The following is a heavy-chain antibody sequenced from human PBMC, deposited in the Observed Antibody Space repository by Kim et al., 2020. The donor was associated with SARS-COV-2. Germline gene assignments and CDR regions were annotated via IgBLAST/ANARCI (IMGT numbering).Heavy chain of an antibody. V-gene: IGHV3-7*01. CDR3: ARRASYYPDAFDY. D-gene: IGHD1-26*01. CDR1: GFTFSSYW. CDR2: IKQDGSEK. Sequence: GGSLRLSCAASGFTFSSYWMSWVRQAPGKGLEWVANIKQDGSEKYYVDSVKGRFTISRDNAKNSLYLQMNSLRAEDTAVYYCARRASYYPDAFDYWGQGTLVTVSS. J-gene: IGHJ4*02.